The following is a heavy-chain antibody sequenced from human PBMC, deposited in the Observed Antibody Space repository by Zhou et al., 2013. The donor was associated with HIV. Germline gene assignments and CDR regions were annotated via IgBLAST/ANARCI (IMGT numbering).Heavy chain of an antibody. CDR3: AREGSGSYYMGANWFDP. CDR1: GGTFSSYA. V-gene: IGHV1-69*05. D-gene: IGHD3-10*01. CDR2: IIPIFGTA. J-gene: IGHJ5*02. Sequence: QVQLVQSGAEVKKPGSSVKVSCKASGGTFSSYAISWVRQAPGQGLEWMGGIIPIFGTANYAQKFQGRVTITTDESTSTAYMELSSLRSEDTAVYYCAREGSGSYYMGANWFDPGAREPWSPSPQ.